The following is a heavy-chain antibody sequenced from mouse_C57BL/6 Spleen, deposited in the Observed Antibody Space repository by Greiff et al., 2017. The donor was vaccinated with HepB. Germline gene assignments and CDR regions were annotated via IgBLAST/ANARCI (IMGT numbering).Heavy chain of an antibody. CDR3: ARHPDYYGSSYVFDY. CDR1: GFTFSDYG. D-gene: IGHD1-1*01. J-gene: IGHJ2*01. V-gene: IGHV5-17*01. CDR2: ISSGSSNI. Sequence: EVKLMESGGGLVKPGGSLKLSCAASGFTFSDYGMHWVRQAPEKGLEWVAYISSGSSNIYYADTVKGRFTISRDNAKNTLFLQMTSLRSEDTAMYYCARHPDYYGSSYVFDYWGQGTTLTVSS.